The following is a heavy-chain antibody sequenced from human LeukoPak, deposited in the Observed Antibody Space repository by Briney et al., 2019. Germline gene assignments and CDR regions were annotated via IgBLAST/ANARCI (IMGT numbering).Heavy chain of an antibody. CDR2: IYSSGST. J-gene: IGHJ4*02. D-gene: IGHD6-13*01. V-gene: IGHV4-4*07. CDR1: GGSISSYY. Sequence: SETVSLICTVSGGSISSYYWSWIRQSAGKGLEWIGHIYSSGSTNYSPSLKSRVTMSVDTSKNQFSLKLSSVTAADTAVYYCARGGLVIPAAAFDYWGPGNPGSVSS. CDR3: ARGGLVIPAAAFDY.